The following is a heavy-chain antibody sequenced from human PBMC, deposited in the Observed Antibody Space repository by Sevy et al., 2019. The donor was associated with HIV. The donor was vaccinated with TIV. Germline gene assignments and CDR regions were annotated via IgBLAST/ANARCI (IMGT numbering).Heavy chain of an antibody. V-gene: IGHV4-59*11. CDR2: IYYSGNT. CDR3: ARSESYATTLDL. J-gene: IGHJ2*01. D-gene: IGHD2-15*01. Sequence: SETVSLTCTVSGGSISSHYWSWIRQPPGKGLEWIGYIYYSGNTNYNPSLKSRVTISIDTSNNQFSLKLNSVTAADTAVYYCARSESYATTLDLWGRGTLVTVSS. CDR1: GGSISSHY.